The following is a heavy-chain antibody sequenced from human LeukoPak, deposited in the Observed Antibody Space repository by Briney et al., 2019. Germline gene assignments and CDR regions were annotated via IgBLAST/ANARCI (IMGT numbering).Heavy chain of an antibody. CDR1: GFTFSSYS. J-gene: IGHJ4*02. CDR2: ISSSSSTI. CDR3: ARDPAAAGQPGDYFDY. V-gene: IGHV3-48*01. Sequence: GGSLRLSCAASGFTFSSYSMNWVRQAPGKGLEWVSYISSSSSTIYYADSVKGRFTISRDNSKNTLYLQMNSLRAEDTAVYYCARDPAAAGQPGDYFDYWGQGTLVTVSS. D-gene: IGHD6-13*01.